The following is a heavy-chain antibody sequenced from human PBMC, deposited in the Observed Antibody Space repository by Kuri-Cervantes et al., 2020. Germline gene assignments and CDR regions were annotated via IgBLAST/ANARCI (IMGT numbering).Heavy chain of an antibody. CDR1: GFTFDDYA. D-gene: IGHD6-19*01. J-gene: IGHJ4*02. Sequence: SLKISCAASGFTFDDYAMHWVRQAPGKGLEWVSGISRDSGATVYADSVKGRFTISRDNAKNSLYLQMNSLRAEDTAVYYCARDLGSSGFDYWGQGTLVTVSS. CDR3: ARDLGSSGFDY. V-gene: IGHV3-9*01. CDR2: ISRDSGAT.